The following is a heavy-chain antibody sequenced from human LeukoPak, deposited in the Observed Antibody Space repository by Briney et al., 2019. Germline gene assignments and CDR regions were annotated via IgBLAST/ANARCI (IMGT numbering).Heavy chain of an antibody. J-gene: IGHJ5*02. D-gene: IGHD5-24*01. V-gene: IGHV1-18*01. CDR1: GYTFTSYG. CDR3: ARDNSVRDEAWWFNP. CDR2: ISAYNGNT. Sequence: ASVKVSCKASGYTFTSYGISRVRQAPGQGLEWMGWISAYNGNTNYAQKLQSRVTMTTDTSTSTAYMELRSLRSDDTAVYYCARDNSVRDEAWWFNPWGQGTLVTVSS.